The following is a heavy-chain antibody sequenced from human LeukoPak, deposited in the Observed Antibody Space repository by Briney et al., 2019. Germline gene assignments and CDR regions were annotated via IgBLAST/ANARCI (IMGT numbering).Heavy chain of an antibody. Sequence: PGGSLRLSCAASGFTFSVHGINWVRQAPGKGLEWVSSISSSTSYIYYADSVKGRFTISRDNAKNSLYLQMNSLRAEDTAVYYCAELGITMIGGIWGKGTTVTISS. CDR2: ISSSTSYI. D-gene: IGHD3-10*02. CDR3: AELGITMIGGI. J-gene: IGHJ6*04. CDR1: GFTFSVHG. V-gene: IGHV3-21*01.